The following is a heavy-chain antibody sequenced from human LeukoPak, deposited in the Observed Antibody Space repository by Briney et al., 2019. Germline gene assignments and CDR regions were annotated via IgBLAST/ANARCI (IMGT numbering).Heavy chain of an antibody. CDR1: GGTFSGYA. V-gene: IGHV1-69*10. J-gene: IGHJ6*02. Sequence: SVKVSCKASGGTFSGYAISWVRQAPGQGLEWMGGIIPIFGIANYAQKFQGRVTITADKSTSTAYMELSSLRSEDTAVYYCARERMAWISPTRDHYYYYGMDVWGQGTTVTVSS. CDR2: IIPIFGIA. CDR3: ARERMAWISPTRDHYYYYGMDV. D-gene: IGHD5-12*01.